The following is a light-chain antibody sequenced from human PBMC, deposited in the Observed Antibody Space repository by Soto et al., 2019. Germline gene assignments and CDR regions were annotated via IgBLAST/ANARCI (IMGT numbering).Light chain of an antibody. J-gene: IGKJ1*01. CDR3: QHYGYSQWT. V-gene: IGKV3-20*01. CDR1: QSVSSSY. Sequence: EIMLTQSQRTLSLSPGERAALXWRASQSVSSSYLAWYQQKPGQAPRLLIYGASSRATGIPDRFSGSGSGTDFTLTITRLEPEDSAVYFCQHYGYSQWTFGQGTKVDIK. CDR2: GAS.